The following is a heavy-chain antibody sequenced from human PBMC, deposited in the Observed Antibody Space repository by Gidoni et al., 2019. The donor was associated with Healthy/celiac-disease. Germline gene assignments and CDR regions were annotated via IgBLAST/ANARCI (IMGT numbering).Heavy chain of an antibody. J-gene: IGHJ5*02. CDR3: ARRGIRGYSP. Sequence: QVQLQQWGAGLLKPSEPLSLTCALYGGSFSGYYWSWIRQPPGKGLEWIGEINHSGSTNYNPSLKSRVTISVDTSKNQFSLKLSSVTAADTAVYYCARRGIRGYSPWGQGTLVTVSS. CDR1: GGSFSGYY. D-gene: IGHD5-18*01. V-gene: IGHV4-34*01. CDR2: INHSGST.